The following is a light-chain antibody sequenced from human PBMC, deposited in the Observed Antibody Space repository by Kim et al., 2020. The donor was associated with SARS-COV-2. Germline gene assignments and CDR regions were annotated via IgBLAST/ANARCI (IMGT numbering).Light chain of an antibody. Sequence: ASVGDRVTITCRASQSISSYLNWYQQKPGKAPRLLIYAASSLQSGVPSRFSGRGSGTDFTLTISSLQPEDFATYYCQQSYSFPRTFGKGTKVDIK. CDR3: QQSYSFPRT. CDR1: QSISSY. V-gene: IGKV1-39*01. CDR2: AAS. J-gene: IGKJ1*01.